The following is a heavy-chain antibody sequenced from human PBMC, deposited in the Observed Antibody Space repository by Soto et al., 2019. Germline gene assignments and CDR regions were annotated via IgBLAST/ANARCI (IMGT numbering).Heavy chain of an antibody. D-gene: IGHD3-3*01. J-gene: IGHJ6*02. V-gene: IGHV5-10-1*01. Sequence: GESLKISCKGSGYSFTSYWISWVRQMPGKGLEWMGRIAPSDSYTNYSPSFQGHVTISADKSISTVYLRWSSLKASDTAMYYCASDYDFWSGYLGVWGQGTTVTVSS. CDR2: IAPSDSYT. CDR3: ASDYDFWSGYLGV. CDR1: GYSFTSYW.